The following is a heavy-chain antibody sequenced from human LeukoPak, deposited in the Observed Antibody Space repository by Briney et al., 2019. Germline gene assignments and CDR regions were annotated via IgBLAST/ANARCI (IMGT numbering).Heavy chain of an antibody. CDR2: ISYDGSDT. J-gene: IGHJ4*02. V-gene: IGHV3-30*18. D-gene: IGHD6-19*01. CDR1: GFTFSSYA. CDR3: AKRRYSSVSIDY. Sequence: GGSLRLSCAASGFTFSSYAMHWVRQAPGKGLEWVAVISYDGSDTYYASSLKGRFTISRDNSKNTVFLQMNSLRAEDTAVCYCAKRRYSSVSIDYWGQGTLVTVSS.